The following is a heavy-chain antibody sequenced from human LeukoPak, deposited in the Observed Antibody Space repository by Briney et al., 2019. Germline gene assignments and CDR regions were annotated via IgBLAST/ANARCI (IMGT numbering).Heavy chain of an antibody. CDR2: ISSSSSYI. D-gene: IGHD3-10*01. CDR3: ARAVSSFGDLEVSWFDP. V-gene: IGHV3-21*01. Sequence: PGGSLRLSCAASGFTFNNYGMHWVRQAPGRGLEWVSSISSSSSYIYYADSVKGRFTISRDNAKNSLYLQMNSLRAEDTAVYYCARAVSSFGDLEVSWFDPWGQGTLVTVSS. J-gene: IGHJ5*02. CDR1: GFTFNNYG.